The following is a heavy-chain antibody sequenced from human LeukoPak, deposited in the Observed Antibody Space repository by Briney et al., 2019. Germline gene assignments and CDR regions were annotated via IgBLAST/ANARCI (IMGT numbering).Heavy chain of an antibody. J-gene: IGHJ6*02. CDR3: ARVRRYCTNGVCYRTQYYGMDV. CDR2: ISYDGSNK. CDR1: GFTFSSYA. Sequence: PGGSLRLSCAASGFTFSSYAMHWVRQAPGKGLEWVAVISYDGSNKYYADSVKGRFTISRDNSKNTLYLQMNSLRAEDTAVYYCARVRRYCTNGVCYRTQYYGMDVWGQGTTVTVSS. V-gene: IGHV3-30*04. D-gene: IGHD2-8*01.